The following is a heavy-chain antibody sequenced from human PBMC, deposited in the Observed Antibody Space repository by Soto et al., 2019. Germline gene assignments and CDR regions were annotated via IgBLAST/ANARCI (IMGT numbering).Heavy chain of an antibody. J-gene: IGHJ6*03. CDR2: LSGSGGDT. Sequence: LPWVARGLSFASVSISLVPQSPRKELEWVSGLSGSGGDTYYADSVKGRFTVSRDNSRNTLYLQMNSLRAEDTAVYYCAKFFPQDCRQDYYSVSAFWVNGTT. V-gene: IGHV3-23*01. CDR1: GLSFASVS. D-gene: IGHD3-22*01. CDR3: AKFFPQDCRQDYYSVSAF.